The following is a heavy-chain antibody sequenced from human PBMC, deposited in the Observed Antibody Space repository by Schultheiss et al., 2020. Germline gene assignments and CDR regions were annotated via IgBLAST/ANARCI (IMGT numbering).Heavy chain of an antibody. CDR3: ARDPYPQRQQMLPGDF. V-gene: IGHV3-30*03. D-gene: IGHD6-13*01. CDR1: GFTFSSYA. J-gene: IGHJ4*02. Sequence: GGSLRLSCTVSGFTFSSYAMSWVRQAPGKGLEWVAVISYDGSNKHYADSVRGRFTISRDNYRNTVMLQVKSLRPDDTAVYYCARDPYPQRQQMLPGDFWGRGTLVTVSS. CDR2: ISYDGSNK.